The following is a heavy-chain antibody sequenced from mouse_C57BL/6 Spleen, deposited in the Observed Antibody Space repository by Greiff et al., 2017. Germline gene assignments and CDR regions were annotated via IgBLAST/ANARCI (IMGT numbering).Heavy chain of an antibody. J-gene: IGHJ3*01. CDR2: INPNNGGT. CDR1: GYTFTDYN. D-gene: IGHD1-1*01. CDR3: ARDYYSSSYVAWFAY. Sequence: EVQLQQSGPELVKPGASVKIPCKASGYTFTDYNMDWVKQSHGKSLEWIGDINPNNGGTIYNQKFKGKATLTVDKSSSTAYMELRSLTSEDTAVYYCARDYYSSSYVAWFAYWGQGTLVTVSA. V-gene: IGHV1-18*01.